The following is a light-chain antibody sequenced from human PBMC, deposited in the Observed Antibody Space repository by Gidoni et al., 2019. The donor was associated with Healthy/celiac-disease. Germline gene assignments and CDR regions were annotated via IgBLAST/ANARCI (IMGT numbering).Light chain of an antibody. CDR3: QQRSNWPFRYT. Sequence: EIVLTQSPATLSLSPGESATLSCRASQSVSRYLAWYQQKPGQAPRLLIDDASNRATGIPARFSGSGSGTDFTLTISSLEPEDFAVYYCQQRSNWPFRYTFGQGTKLEIK. V-gene: IGKV3-11*01. J-gene: IGKJ2*01. CDR1: QSVSRY. CDR2: DAS.